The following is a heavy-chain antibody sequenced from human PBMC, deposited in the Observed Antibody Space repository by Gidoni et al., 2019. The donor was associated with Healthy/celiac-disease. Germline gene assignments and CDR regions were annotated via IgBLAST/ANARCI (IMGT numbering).Heavy chain of an antibody. J-gene: IGHJ5*02. CDR3: ARGRGGIAVAGTWWFDP. CDR1: GLPVSRYR. V-gene: IGHV3-21*01. CDR2: FISCSSII. D-gene: IGHD6-19*01. Sequence: EVQLVESGGGLVKPGGSLRHSWAAGGLPVSRYRMNWVRQAPVKGLWWVSSFISCSSIISHAYSVKGRFTISRDNAKYSLYLQMNSLRVEDTAVYYCARGRGGIAVAGTWWFDPWGQGTLVTVSS.